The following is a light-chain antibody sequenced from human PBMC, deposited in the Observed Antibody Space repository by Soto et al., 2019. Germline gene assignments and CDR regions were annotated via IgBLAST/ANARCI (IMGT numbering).Light chain of an antibody. CDR1: SSDVGGYNY. CDR2: EVS. Sequence: QSALTQPASVSGSPGQSITISCTGTSSDVGGYNYVSWYQQYPGKAPKLMIYEVSNRPSGVSNRFSGSKSGNMASLTISGLQAEDEADYYCSSHTSSNTHVVFGGGTKLTVL. CDR3: SSHTSSNTHVV. J-gene: IGLJ2*01. V-gene: IGLV2-14*01.